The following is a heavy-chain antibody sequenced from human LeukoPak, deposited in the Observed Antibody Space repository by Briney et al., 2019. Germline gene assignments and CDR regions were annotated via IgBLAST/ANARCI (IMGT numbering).Heavy chain of an antibody. D-gene: IGHD6-13*01. CDR2: INHSGST. Sequence: SETLSLTCAVYGGSFSGYYWSWIRQPPGKGLEWIGEINHSGSTNYNPSLKSRVTISVDTSKNQFSLKLSSVTAADTAVYYCARGISSSSSFDYWGQGTLVTVSS. V-gene: IGHV4-34*01. CDR1: GGSFSGYY. CDR3: ARGISSSSSFDY. J-gene: IGHJ4*02.